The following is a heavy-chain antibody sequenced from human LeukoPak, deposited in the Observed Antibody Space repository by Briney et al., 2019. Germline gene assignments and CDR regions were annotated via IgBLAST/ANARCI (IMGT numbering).Heavy chain of an antibody. J-gene: IGHJ4*02. V-gene: IGHV7-4-1*02. Sequence: ASVKVSCKASGYTFTSYGISWVRQAPGQGLEWMGWINTNTGNPTYAQGFTGRFVFSLDTSVSTAYLQISSLKAEDTAVYYCARELITMVRGSLTGWGQGTLVTVSS. CDR3: ARELITMVRGSLTG. CDR2: INTNTGNP. D-gene: IGHD3-10*01. CDR1: GYTFTSYG.